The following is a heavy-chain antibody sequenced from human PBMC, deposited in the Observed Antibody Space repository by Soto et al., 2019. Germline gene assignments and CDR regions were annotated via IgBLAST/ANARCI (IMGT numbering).Heavy chain of an antibody. D-gene: IGHD3-22*01. Sequence: GETLKISCKASGYSFNNNWIGWVRQMPGEGLEWMGIIHPGDSDSRYSPSFQGQVTMSVDKSINTAYLQWSSLKASDTAMYYCARRDSSGFPDYWGQGTLVTVSS. CDR1: GYSFNNNW. V-gene: IGHV5-51*01. CDR2: IHPGDSDS. J-gene: IGHJ4*02. CDR3: ARRDSSGFPDY.